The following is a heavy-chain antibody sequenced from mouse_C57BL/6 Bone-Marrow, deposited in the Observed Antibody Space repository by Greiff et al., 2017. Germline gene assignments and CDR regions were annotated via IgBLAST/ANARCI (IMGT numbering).Heavy chain of an antibody. Sequence: QVQLQQPGAELVRPGSSVTLSCKASGYTFTSYWMHWVKQRPIQGLDWIGNIDPSDSETHYNQKFKDKATLTVDKSSSTAYMQLSSLTSEDSAVYYCARGEDGYDVGWYFDYWGQGTTLTVSS. CDR2: IDPSDSET. V-gene: IGHV1-52*01. CDR1: GYTFTSYW. CDR3: ARGEDGYDVGWYFDY. J-gene: IGHJ2*01. D-gene: IGHD2-2*01.